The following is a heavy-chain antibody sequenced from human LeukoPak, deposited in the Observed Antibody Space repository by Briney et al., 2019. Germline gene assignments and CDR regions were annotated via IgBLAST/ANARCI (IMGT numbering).Heavy chain of an antibody. CDR2: IYHSGST. J-gene: IGHJ3*02. Sequence: PSETLSLTCTVSGYSISSGYYWGWIRQPPGKGLEWIGSIYHSGSTYYNPSLKSRVTISVDTSKNQFSLKLSSVTAADTAVYYCARVSDIVVVPAAATFQPRDWGSLTVDIWGQGTMVTVSS. D-gene: IGHD2-2*01. CDR3: ARVSDIVVVPAAATFQPRDWGSLTVDI. CDR1: GYSISSGYY. V-gene: IGHV4-38-2*02.